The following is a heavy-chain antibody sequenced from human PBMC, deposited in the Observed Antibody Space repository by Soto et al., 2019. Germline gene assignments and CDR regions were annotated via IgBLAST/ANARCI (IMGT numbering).Heavy chain of an antibody. V-gene: IGHV3-53*01. J-gene: IGHJ6*02. D-gene: IGHD3-10*01. CDR1: GFTFSSYA. CDR3: TRAGSDPGNFYISNDCAMDV. Sequence: GGSLRLSCAASGFTFSSYAMHSVRQAPGKGLAWVSLIYSGGDTYYADSVKGRFTISRDISSNTIYLHMTSLRADDTAIYYCTRAGSDPGNFYISNDCAMDVWGRGTTVTVSS. CDR2: IYSGGDT.